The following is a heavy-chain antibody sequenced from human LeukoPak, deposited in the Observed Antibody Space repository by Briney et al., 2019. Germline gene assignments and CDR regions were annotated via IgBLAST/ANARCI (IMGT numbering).Heavy chain of an antibody. Sequence: GGSLRLSCAASGFSFSSHGMHWVRQAPGKGLEWVAVIWNDGSYKYYADSVKGRFTISRDNSKNTLYVQMNSLRVEDTAVYYCARSIAAQTNNWFDPWGQGTLVTVSS. CDR2: IWNDGSYK. V-gene: IGHV3-33*01. CDR1: GFSFSSHG. J-gene: IGHJ5*02. CDR3: ARSIAAQTNNWFDP. D-gene: IGHD6-13*01.